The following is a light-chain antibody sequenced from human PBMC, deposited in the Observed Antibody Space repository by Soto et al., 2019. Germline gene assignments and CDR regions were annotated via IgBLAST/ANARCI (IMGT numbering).Light chain of an antibody. CDR3: QQRTNWPPMYT. CDR1: QSVSSN. V-gene: IGKV3-11*01. J-gene: IGKJ2*01. CDR2: DAS. Sequence: EIVLTQSPGTLSLSPGEGATLSCRASQSVSSNNLAWYQQKPGQAPRLLIYDASNRATGIPARFSGSGSGTDFTLTISSLEPEDFAIYYCQQRTNWPPMYTFGQGTKLEIK.